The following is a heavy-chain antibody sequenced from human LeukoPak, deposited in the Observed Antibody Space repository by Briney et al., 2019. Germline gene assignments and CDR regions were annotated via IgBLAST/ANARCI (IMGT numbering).Heavy chain of an antibody. CDR2: IYSGGST. V-gene: IGHV3-53*01. CDR1: GFTVSSNY. D-gene: IGHD2-2*01. J-gene: IGHJ6*04. Sequence: GGSLRLSCAASGFTVSSNYMSWVRQAPGKGLEWVSVIYSGGSTYYADSVKGRFTISRDNSKNTLYLQMNSLRAEDTAVYYCASVVPAAKWYDMDVWGKGTTVTVSS. CDR3: ASVVPAAKWYDMDV.